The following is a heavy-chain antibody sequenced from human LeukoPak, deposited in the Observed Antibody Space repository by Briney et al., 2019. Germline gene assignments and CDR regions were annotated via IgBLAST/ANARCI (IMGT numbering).Heavy chain of an antibody. J-gene: IGHJ5*02. CDR3: AKDWYCSSTSCPNWFDP. CDR1: GFTFSSYA. D-gene: IGHD2-2*01. Sequence: GGSLRLSCAASGFTFSSYAMRWVRQAPGKGLEWVSTISGSGGSTYYADSVKGRFTISRDNSKNTLYLQMNSLRAEDTAVYYCAKDWYCSSTSCPNWFDPWGQGTLVTVSS. CDR2: ISGSGGST. V-gene: IGHV3-23*01.